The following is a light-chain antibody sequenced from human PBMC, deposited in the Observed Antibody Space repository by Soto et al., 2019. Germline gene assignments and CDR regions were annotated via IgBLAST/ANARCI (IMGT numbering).Light chain of an antibody. Sequence: ELVLTQTPGTLSLSPGKRPTLSCWASQSVHSSHLAWYQERHGQAHRXXIYGSSTRATGVPPRFSGIASGTECTITISSLQSEDGRVYDCQQYNDWPRTFGQGTRLEIK. CDR1: QSVHSSH. V-gene: IGKV3-15*01. CDR2: GSS. J-gene: IGKJ5*01. CDR3: QQYNDWPRT.